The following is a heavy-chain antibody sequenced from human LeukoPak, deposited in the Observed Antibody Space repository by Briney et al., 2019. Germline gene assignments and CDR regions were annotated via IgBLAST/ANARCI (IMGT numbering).Heavy chain of an antibody. D-gene: IGHD4-11*01. CDR2: ISSSGSTI. J-gene: IGHJ4*02. CDR1: VFTFSSYE. V-gene: IGHV3-48*03. Sequence: GGSLRLSCAASVFTFSSYEMNWVRQAPGKGLEWLSYISSSGSTIYYADSVKGRFTISRDNAKNSLCLQMNSLRAEDTAVYYCARGAYTVDYWGQGTLVTVSS. CDR3: ARGAYTVDY.